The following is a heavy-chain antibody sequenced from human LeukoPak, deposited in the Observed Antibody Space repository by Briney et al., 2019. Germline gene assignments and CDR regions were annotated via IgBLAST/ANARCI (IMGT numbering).Heavy chain of an antibody. J-gene: IGHJ5*02. Sequence: ASVKVSCKASGYTLTSYAMHWVRQAPGQRLEWMGWINAGNSNTKYSQKFQGRVTITRDTSASTAYMELSSLRSEDTAVYYCARLFDLRIDNWFDPWGQGTLVTVSS. CDR3: ARLFDLRIDNWFDP. D-gene: IGHD3-9*01. V-gene: IGHV1-3*01. CDR1: GYTLTSYA. CDR2: INAGNSNT.